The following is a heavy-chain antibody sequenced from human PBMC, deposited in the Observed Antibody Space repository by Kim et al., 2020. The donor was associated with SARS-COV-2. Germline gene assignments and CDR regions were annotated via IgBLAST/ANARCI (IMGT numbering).Heavy chain of an antibody. Sequence: SETLSLTCAVYGGSFSGYYWSWIRQPPGKGLEWIGEINHSGSTNYNPSLKSRVTISVDTSKNQFSLKLSSVTAADTAVYYCARVSWIFGVVIPFDYWGQGTLAT. J-gene: IGHJ4*02. CDR2: INHSGST. V-gene: IGHV4-34*01. CDR1: GGSFSGYY. CDR3: ARVSWIFGVVIPFDY. D-gene: IGHD3-3*01.